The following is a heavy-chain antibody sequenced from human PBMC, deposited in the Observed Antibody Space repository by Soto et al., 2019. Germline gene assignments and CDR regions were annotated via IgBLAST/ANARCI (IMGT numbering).Heavy chain of an antibody. D-gene: IGHD3-10*01. J-gene: IGHJ6*02. CDR1: GGSISSGDYY. Sequence: SETLSLTCTVSGGSISSGDYYWSWIRQPPGKGLEWIGYIYYSGSTYYNPSLKSRVTISVDTSKNQFSLKLSSVTAADTAVYYCARDRRITMVRGVISNYYGMDVWGQGTTVTVSS. CDR2: IYYSGST. V-gene: IGHV4-30-4*01. CDR3: ARDRRITMVRGVISNYYGMDV.